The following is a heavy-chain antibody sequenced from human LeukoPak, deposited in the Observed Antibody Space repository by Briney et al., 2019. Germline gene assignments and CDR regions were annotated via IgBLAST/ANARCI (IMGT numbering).Heavy chain of an antibody. V-gene: IGHV3-53*01. Sequence: GGSLSLSCAASGFTVSSNYMSWVRQAPGKGLEWVSTIYSGGSTYYADSAKGRFTISRDNSKNTLFLQMNSLRAEDTAVYYCARDYYGSGSYYGPFDYWGQGTLVTVSS. D-gene: IGHD3-10*01. CDR3: ARDYYGSGSYYGPFDY. J-gene: IGHJ4*02. CDR2: IYSGGST. CDR1: GFTVSSNY.